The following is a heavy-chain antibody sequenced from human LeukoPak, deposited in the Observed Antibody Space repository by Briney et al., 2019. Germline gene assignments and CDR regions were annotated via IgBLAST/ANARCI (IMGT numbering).Heavy chain of an antibody. D-gene: IGHD4-23*01. Sequence: ASVKVSCKASGYTFTSYYMHWVRQAPGQGLEWMGIINPSGGSTSYAQKFQGRVTMTRDMSTSTVYMELSSLRSEDTAVYYCARDQVVRNYFDYWGQGTLVTVSS. CDR3: ARDQVVRNYFDY. V-gene: IGHV1-46*01. J-gene: IGHJ4*02. CDR2: INPSGGST. CDR1: GYTFTSYY.